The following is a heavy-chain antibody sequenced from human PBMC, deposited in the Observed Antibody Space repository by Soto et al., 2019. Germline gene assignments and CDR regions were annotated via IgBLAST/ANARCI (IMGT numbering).Heavy chain of an antibody. V-gene: IGHV4-30-4*01. CDR2: IYYSGST. Sequence: QVQLQESGPGLVKPSQTLSLTCTVSGGSISSGDYYWNWIRQPPGKGLEWIGSIYYSGSTYYSPYLKSQVTLSVHRSKTQFSLKLSSVAAADTAVYYCVRGDPGACSSTSCSDAFDLWGRGTMVAVSS. D-gene: IGHD2-2*01. J-gene: IGHJ3*01. CDR1: GGSISSGDYY. CDR3: VRGDPGACSSTSCSDAFDL.